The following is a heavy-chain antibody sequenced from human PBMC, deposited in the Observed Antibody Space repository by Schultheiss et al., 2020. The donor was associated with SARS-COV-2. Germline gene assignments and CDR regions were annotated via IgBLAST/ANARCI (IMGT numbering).Heavy chain of an antibody. J-gene: IGHJ4*02. V-gene: IGHV4-59*01. CDR2: VYHTETT. Sequence: SCAASGFTFSSYAMSWVRQAPGKGLEWIGYVYHTETTKYNPSLESRITMSVDTSKNQISLKMTSLTAADTAVYYCARGVRSWYHDYWGQGTLVTVSS. CDR3: ARGVRSWYHDY. CDR1: GFTFSSYA. D-gene: IGHD6-13*01.